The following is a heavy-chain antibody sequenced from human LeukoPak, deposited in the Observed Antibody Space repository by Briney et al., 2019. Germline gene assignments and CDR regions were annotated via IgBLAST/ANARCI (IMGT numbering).Heavy chain of an antibody. CDR2: IYYSGST. CDR3: VGETTVTTIP. CDR1: GGSISSYY. Sequence: SETLSLTCTVSGGSISSYYWSWIRQPPGKGLEWIGYIYYSGSTNYNPSLKSRVTISVDTSKNQFSLKLSSVTAADTAVYYCVGETTVTTIPWGQGTLVTVSS. D-gene: IGHD4-17*01. J-gene: IGHJ5*02. V-gene: IGHV4-59*08.